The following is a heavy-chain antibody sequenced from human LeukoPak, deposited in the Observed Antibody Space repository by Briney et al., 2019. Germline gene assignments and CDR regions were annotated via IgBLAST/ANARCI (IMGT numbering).Heavy chain of an antibody. D-gene: IGHD4-17*01. Sequence: SETLSLTCAVYGGSFSDHYWSWIRQPPGKGREWIGDINHSGSTNYNPSLKSRVTISVDTSKNQFSLKLSSVTAADTAVYYCARGDYVGQAFDIWGQGTMVTVSS. CDR2: INHSGST. J-gene: IGHJ3*02. CDR1: GGSFSDHY. V-gene: IGHV4-34*01. CDR3: ARGDYVGQAFDI.